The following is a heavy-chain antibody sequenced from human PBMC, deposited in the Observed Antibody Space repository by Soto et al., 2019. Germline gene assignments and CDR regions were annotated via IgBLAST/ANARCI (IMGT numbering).Heavy chain of an antibody. V-gene: IGHV2-5*02. CDR3: AHSRNLITEDAQVGDFDY. Sequence: QITLKESGPTQVKRTQTLTLTCSFSGFSLNTDGEGVGWVRQRPGEALEWLALIYWDDDERYSPSLKTRLTITKDPSKNQVVLIMTNMDPVDTATYYCAHSRNLITEDAQVGDFDYWGQGTLVTVSS. CDR1: GFSLNTDGEG. CDR2: IYWDDDE. J-gene: IGHJ4*02. D-gene: IGHD3-10*01.